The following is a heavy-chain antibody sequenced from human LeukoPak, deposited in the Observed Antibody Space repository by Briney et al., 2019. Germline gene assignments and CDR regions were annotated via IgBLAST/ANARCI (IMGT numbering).Heavy chain of an antibody. D-gene: IGHD2-21*02. Sequence: LSGGSLRLSCAASGFTFSNKAMSWVRQAPGMGLEWVTSTTQSGESSGYADSVKGRFTISRDNSKNTLFLQMDSLRVEDTAIYYCARESGGDWGYFDDWGQGTLVTVSS. CDR3: ARESGGDWGYFDD. V-gene: IGHV3-23*01. CDR2: TTQSGESS. CDR1: GFTFSNKA. J-gene: IGHJ4*02.